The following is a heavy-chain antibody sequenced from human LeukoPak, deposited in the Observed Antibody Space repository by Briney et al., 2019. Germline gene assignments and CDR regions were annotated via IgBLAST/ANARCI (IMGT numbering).Heavy chain of an antibody. J-gene: IGHJ3*02. Sequence: SVKVSCKASGGTFSSYAISWVRQAPGQGLEWMGGIIPIFGTANYAQKFQGRVTITADESTSTAYLELSSLRSEDTAVYYCARPRSTSCYAFDTWGQGTMVTVSS. D-gene: IGHD2-2*01. CDR2: IIPIFGTA. V-gene: IGHV1-69*13. CDR1: GGTFSSYA. CDR3: ARPRSTSCYAFDT.